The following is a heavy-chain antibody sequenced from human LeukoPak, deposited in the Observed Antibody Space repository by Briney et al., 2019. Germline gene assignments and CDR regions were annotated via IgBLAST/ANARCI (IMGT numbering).Heavy chain of an antibody. J-gene: IGHJ4*02. Sequence: ASVKVSCKASGGTFSSYAISWVRQAPGQGLEWMGGIIPIFSTANYAQKFQGRVTITADKSTSTAYMELSSLRSEDTAVYYCARKAAAANTFDYWGQGTLVTVSS. CDR2: IIPIFSTA. CDR1: GGTFSSYA. CDR3: ARKAAAANTFDY. V-gene: IGHV1-69*06. D-gene: IGHD6-13*01.